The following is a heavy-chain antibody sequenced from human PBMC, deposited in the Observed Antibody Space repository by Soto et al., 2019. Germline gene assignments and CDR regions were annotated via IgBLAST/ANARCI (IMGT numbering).Heavy chain of an antibody. V-gene: IGHV3-15*07. CDR3: TTDSQYFYDRSGIRTHFDY. CDR1: GFTFSNAW. CDR2: IKSKTDGGTT. D-gene: IGHD3-22*01. Sequence: GGSLRLSCAASGFTFSNAWMNWVRQAPGKGLEWVGRIKSKTDGGTTDYAAPVKGRFTISRDDSKNTLYLQMNSLKTEDTAVYYCTTDSQYFYDRSGIRTHFDYCGQGTLVTVSS. J-gene: IGHJ4*02.